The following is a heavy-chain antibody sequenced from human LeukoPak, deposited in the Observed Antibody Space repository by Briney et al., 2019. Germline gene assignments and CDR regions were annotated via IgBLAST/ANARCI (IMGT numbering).Heavy chain of an antibody. J-gene: IGHJ2*01. CDR3: ARGLDTYGFNWYFDL. Sequence: ASVKVSGKASGYTFIGYYMHWVRQAPGQGLEWMGWINPNSGGTNYAQKFQGRVTMTRDTSISTAYVDLSRLRSDDTAVYYCARGLDTYGFNWYFDLWGRGTLVTVSS. V-gene: IGHV1-2*02. CDR2: INPNSGGT. D-gene: IGHD5-18*01. CDR1: GYTFIGYY.